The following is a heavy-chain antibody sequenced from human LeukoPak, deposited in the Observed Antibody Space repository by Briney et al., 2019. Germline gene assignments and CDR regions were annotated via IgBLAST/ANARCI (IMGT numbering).Heavy chain of an antibody. CDR2: IYYSGST. CDR3: ARYAVTYEFDY. D-gene: IGHD4-17*01. J-gene: IGHJ4*02. Sequence: SETLSLTCTVSGGSISSYYWSWIRQPPGKGLEWIGYIYYSGSTNYNPSLKSRVTVSVDTSKNQFSLKLSSVTAADTAVYYCARYAVTYEFDYWGQGTLVTVSS. V-gene: IGHV4-59*08. CDR1: GGSISSYY.